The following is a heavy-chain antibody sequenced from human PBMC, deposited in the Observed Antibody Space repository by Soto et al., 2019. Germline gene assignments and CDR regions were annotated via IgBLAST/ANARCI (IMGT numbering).Heavy chain of an antibody. J-gene: IGHJ6*02. CDR2: IWNDGNGY. V-gene: IGHV3-33*01. Sequence: QVQLVESGGGVVQPGRSLRLSCAASGFNFNNYGMHWVRQAPGKGLEWVAVIWNDGNGYYYANSVKGRFTISRDKSKNTQSLQMSSLRAEDTAVSYCARRQISPPTRGAASARGGMYLWGQGTTVTVSS. CDR1: GFNFNNYG. CDR3: ARRQISPPTRGAASARGGMYL. D-gene: IGHD6-13*01.